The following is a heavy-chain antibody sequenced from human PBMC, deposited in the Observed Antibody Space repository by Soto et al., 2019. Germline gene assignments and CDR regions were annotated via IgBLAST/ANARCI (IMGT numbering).Heavy chain of an antibody. Sequence: PGGSLRLSCAASGFSFNNHAMSWVRQAPGKGLEWVSGIIGSGGNAYHADSVKGRFTISRDNSKNTLYLQMKSLRAEDMAVYYCVAYSGPFYYYNYMDVWGKGTSVTVSS. V-gene: IGHV3-23*01. J-gene: IGHJ6*03. CDR3: VAYSGPFYYYNYMDV. CDR1: GFSFNNHA. D-gene: IGHD6-19*01. CDR2: IIGSGGNA.